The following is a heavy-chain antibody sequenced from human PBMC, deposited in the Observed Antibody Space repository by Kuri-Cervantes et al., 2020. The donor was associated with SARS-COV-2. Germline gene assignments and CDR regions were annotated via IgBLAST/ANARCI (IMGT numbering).Heavy chain of an antibody. V-gene: IGHV4-39*01. CDR2: SFYGGST. D-gene: IGHD2-2*01. CDR3: ARATLVRYFDC. CDR1: GGSITSDYL. Sequence: SETLSLTCTVSGGSITSDYLWGWIRQPPGKGLEWIGNSFYGGSTFYNPSLKSRVTISVDTSKNQFSLELSSVTAADTAVYYCARATLVRYFDCLSQGTTVTVSS. J-gene: IGHJ4*03.